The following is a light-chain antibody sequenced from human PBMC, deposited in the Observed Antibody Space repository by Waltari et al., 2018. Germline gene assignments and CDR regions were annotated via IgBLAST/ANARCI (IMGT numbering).Light chain of an antibody. CDR3: AVWDDSLNGHI. CDR1: SSNIGSNP. CDR2: KSF. J-gene: IGLJ1*01. Sequence: QSILTQPPSASGPPGQRVTFSCSGYSSNIGSNPVNWYQHLPGTAPNLLIYKSFQRHSGVPDRFSGAKSGTSASLAISGLQSEDEADYYCAVWDDSLNGHIFGTGTKVTVL. V-gene: IGLV1-44*01.